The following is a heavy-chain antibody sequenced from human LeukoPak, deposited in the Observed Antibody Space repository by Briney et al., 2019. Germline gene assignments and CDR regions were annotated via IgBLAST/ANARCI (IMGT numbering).Heavy chain of an antibody. J-gene: IGHJ6*03. CDR1: AGSISSGEYY. CDR2: IYYSGRT. CDR3: ARYYDFLSYMDV. D-gene: IGHD3-3*01. V-gene: IGHV4-30-4*08. Sequence: PSETLSLTCTVSAGSISSGEYYWSWIRQPPGKGLEWIGYIYYSGRTYYNPSLKSRLAITVDTSKNQFSLKLNSVTAADTAVYYCARYYDFLSYMDVWGQGTTVTVSS.